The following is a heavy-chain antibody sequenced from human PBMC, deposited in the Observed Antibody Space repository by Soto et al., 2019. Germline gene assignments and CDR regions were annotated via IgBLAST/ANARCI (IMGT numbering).Heavy chain of an antibody. CDR1: GYGFTTYY. Sequence: QVQLVQSGAEVKKPGASVKVSCKASGYGFTTYYMYWVRQAPGQGLAWVGMINPSSGTTICAQKFQGRVTVTRDTSTSTVYMELSSLRSEDTAVYYCVRASTPLVEPTPYYFDYWGQGTLVTVSS. V-gene: IGHV1-46*01. D-gene: IGHD1-1*01. J-gene: IGHJ4*02. CDR3: VRASTPLVEPTPYYFDY. CDR2: INPSSGTT.